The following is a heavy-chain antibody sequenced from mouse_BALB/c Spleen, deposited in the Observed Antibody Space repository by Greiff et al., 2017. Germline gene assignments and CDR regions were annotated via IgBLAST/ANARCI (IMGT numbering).Heavy chain of an antibody. D-gene: IGHD4-1*01. J-gene: IGHJ2*01. CDR3: ARPLTGTEYYFDY. CDR2: INPSNGRT. CDR1: GYTFTSYW. Sequence: VKLQQPGAELVKPGASVKLSCKASGYTFTSYWMHWVKQRPGQGLEWIGEINPSNGRTNYNEKFKSKATLTVDKSSSTAYMQLSSLTSEDSAVYYCARPLTGTEYYFDYWGQGTTLTVSS. V-gene: IGHV1S81*02.